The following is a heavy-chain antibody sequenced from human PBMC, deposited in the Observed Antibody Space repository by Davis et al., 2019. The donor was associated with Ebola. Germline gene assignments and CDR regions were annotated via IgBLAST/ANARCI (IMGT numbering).Heavy chain of an antibody. Sequence: ASVKVSCKASGYTFTSYGISWVRQAPGQGLEWMGWISAYNGNTNYAQKLQGRVTMTTDTSTSTAYMELRSLRSDDTAVYYCARTRGGWPYYYGMDVWGQGTTVTVSS. J-gene: IGHJ6*02. D-gene: IGHD6-19*01. CDR3: ARTRGGWPYYYGMDV. CDR1: GYTFTSYG. V-gene: IGHV1-18*01. CDR2: ISAYNGNT.